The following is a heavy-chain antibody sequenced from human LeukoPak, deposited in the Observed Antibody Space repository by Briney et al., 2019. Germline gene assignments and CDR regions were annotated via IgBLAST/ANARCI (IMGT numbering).Heavy chain of an antibody. CDR3: ATVQLERGGFDP. D-gene: IGHD1-1*01. CDR1: GYTFTGYG. J-gene: IGHJ5*02. Sequence: EASVKVSCKASGYTFTGYGISWVRQAPGQGLEWMGWISAYNGNTNYAQKLQGRVTMTTDTSTSTAYMELRSLRSDDTAVYYCATVQLERGGFDPWGQGTLVTVSS. CDR2: ISAYNGNT. V-gene: IGHV1-18*04.